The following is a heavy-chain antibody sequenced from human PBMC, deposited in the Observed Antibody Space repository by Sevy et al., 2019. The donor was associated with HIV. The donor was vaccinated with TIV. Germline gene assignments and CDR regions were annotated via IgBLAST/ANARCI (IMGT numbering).Heavy chain of an antibody. CDR3: ATITHCSDIRCYWFDP. J-gene: IGHJ5*02. V-gene: IGHV1-24*01. Sequence: ASVKVSCKVSGYTLTESSIHWVRQAPGKGLEWMGGPDPEDGKTIYAQNFQGRVTMTDDISTETVYMELSSLRSEDTAVYYCATITHCSDIRCYWFDPWVQGTLVTVSS. D-gene: IGHD2-2*01. CDR2: PDPEDGKT. CDR1: GYTLTESS.